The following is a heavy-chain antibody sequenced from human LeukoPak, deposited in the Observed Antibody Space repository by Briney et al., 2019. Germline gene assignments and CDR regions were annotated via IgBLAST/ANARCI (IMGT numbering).Heavy chain of an antibody. Sequence: PSETLSLTCAVYGGSFSGYYWSWIRQPPGKGLEWIGEINHSGSTNYNPSLKSRVTISVDTSKNQFSLKLSPVTAPDTAVYYCARGGLTGGFDYWGQGTLVTVSS. CDR1: GGSFSGYY. D-gene: IGHD1-14*01. V-gene: IGHV4-34*01. J-gene: IGHJ4*02. CDR2: INHSGST. CDR3: ARGGLTGGFDY.